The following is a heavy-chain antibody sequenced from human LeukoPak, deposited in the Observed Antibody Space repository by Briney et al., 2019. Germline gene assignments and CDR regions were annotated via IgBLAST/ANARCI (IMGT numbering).Heavy chain of an antibody. Sequence: GGSLRLSCAASGITFDDYAMHWVRQAPGKGLEWVSGISWNSGSIGYADSVKGRFTISRDNAKNSLYLQMNSLRAEDTAVYYCARERNPTAFFDYWGQGTLVTVSS. CDR2: ISWNSGSI. D-gene: IGHD1-14*01. CDR3: ARERNPTAFFDY. CDR1: GITFDDYA. V-gene: IGHV3-9*01. J-gene: IGHJ4*02.